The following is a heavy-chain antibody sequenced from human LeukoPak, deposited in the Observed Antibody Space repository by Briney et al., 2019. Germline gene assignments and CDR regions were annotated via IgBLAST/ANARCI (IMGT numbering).Heavy chain of an antibody. D-gene: IGHD3-22*01. Sequence: GGSLRLSCAASGFTFSDHHMDWVRQAPGGGLEWVGRIRNRANSYITKYAASVTGRFTISRDDSKNSMFLQMNSLRTGDTDVYYCTRRNYYDGSGYYPDYWGQGTLVTVSS. CDR1: GFTFSDHH. CDR2: IRNRANSYIT. CDR3: TRRNYYDGSGYYPDY. J-gene: IGHJ4*02. V-gene: IGHV3-72*01.